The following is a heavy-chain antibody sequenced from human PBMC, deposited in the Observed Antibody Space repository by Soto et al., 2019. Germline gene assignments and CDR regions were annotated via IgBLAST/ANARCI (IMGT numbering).Heavy chain of an antibody. V-gene: IGHV4-31*03. J-gene: IGHJ4*02. CDR3: ARGVLF. CDR2: ISYSGNT. D-gene: IGHD1-1*01. Sequence: QVQLQESGPGLVKPSQTLSLTCTVSGASISSGVYYWSWIRQHPGKGLEWIGYISYSGNTYYNPSLKRRVTISVDTSKNEFSLKLNSVTAADTAVYYCARGVLFWGQGTLVTVSS. CDR1: GASISSGVYY.